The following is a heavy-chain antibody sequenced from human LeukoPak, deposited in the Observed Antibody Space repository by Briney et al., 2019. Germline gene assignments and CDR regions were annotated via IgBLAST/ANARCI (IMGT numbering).Heavy chain of an antibody. CDR1: GYTFTSYA. V-gene: IGHV1-3*01. CDR3: ARVEKRGYSYGYYLGY. Sequence: ASVKVSCKASGYTFTSYAMHWVRQAPGQRLEWMGWINAGNGNTKYSQKFQGRVTITRDTSASTAYMELSSLRSEDTAVYYCARVEKRGYSYGYYLGYWGQGTLVTVSS. D-gene: IGHD5-18*01. CDR2: INAGNGNT. J-gene: IGHJ4*02.